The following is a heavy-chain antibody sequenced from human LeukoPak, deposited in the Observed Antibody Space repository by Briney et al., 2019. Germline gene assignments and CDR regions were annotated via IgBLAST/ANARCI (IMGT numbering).Heavy chain of an antibody. CDR1: GFTFSSYG. CDR3: AKDRPITMVRGVPDY. J-gene: IGHJ4*02. Sequence: TGGSLRLSCAASGFTFSSYGMHWVRQAPGKGLEWVAVISYDGSNKYYADSVKGRFTISRDNSKNTLYLQMNSLRAEDTAVYYCAKDRPITMVRGVPDYWGQGTLVTVSS. V-gene: IGHV3-30*18. CDR2: ISYDGSNK. D-gene: IGHD3-10*01.